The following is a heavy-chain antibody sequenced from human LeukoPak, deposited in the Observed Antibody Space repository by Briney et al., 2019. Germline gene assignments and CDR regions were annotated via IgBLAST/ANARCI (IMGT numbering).Heavy chain of an antibody. CDR3: ARQGLGKGLSLEWLLYFHWFDP. J-gene: IGHJ5*02. CDR1: GGTFSSYA. CDR2: IIPIFGTA. D-gene: IGHD3-3*01. Sequence: GSSVKVSCKASGGTFSSYAISRVRQAPGQGLEWMGGIIPIFGTANYAQKFQGRVTITTDESTSTAYMELSSLRSEDTAVYYCARQGLGKGLSLEWLLYFHWFDPWGQGTLVTVSS. V-gene: IGHV1-69*05.